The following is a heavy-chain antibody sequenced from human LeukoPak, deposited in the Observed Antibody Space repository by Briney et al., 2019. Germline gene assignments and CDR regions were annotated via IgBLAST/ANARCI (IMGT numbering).Heavy chain of an antibody. CDR2: ISSSSSYI. CDR3: ARDRWGYSYGGD. Sequence: PGGSLRLSCATSGFTFSSYSMNWVRQAPGKGLEWVSSISSSSSYIYYADSVKGRFTISRDNAKNSLYLQMNSLRAEDTAGYYCARDRWGYSYGGDWGQGTLVTVSS. J-gene: IGHJ4*02. CDR1: GFTFSSYS. V-gene: IGHV3-21*01. D-gene: IGHD5-18*01.